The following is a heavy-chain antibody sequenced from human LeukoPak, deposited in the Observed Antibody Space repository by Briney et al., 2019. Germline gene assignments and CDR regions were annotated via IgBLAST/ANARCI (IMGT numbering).Heavy chain of an antibody. D-gene: IGHD2-2*01. Sequence: SETLSLTCTVSGGSISSSSYYWGWIRQPPGKGLEWIGSIYYSGSTYYNPSLKSRVAISVDTSKNQFSLRLSSVTAADTAVYYCARRRGYCSSTSCYGPSSWFDLWGQGTLVTVSS. J-gene: IGHJ5*02. CDR3: ARRRGYCSSTSCYGPSSWFDL. V-gene: IGHV4-39*01. CDR1: GGSISSSSYY. CDR2: IYYSGST.